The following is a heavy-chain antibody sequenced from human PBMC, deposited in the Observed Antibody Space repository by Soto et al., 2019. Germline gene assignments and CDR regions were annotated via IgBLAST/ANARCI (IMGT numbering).Heavy chain of an antibody. CDR2: INPGTTTR. V-gene: IGHV3-48*02. J-gene: IGHJ4*02. CDR1: GLTFSTYN. CDR3: VSAWGASSYGYFY. Sequence: EVQVVESGGGLVQPGGSRRLSCAVSGLTFSTYNFNWVRQAPGKGLEWISFINPGTTTRHYADSVKGRFTISRDNAKNSPYLQMISLTDADTAVYYCVSAWGASSYGYFYWGQGTLVTVSS. D-gene: IGHD5-18*01.